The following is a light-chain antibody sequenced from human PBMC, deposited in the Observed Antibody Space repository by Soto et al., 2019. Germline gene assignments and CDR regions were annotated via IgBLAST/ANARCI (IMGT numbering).Light chain of an antibody. CDR1: QSVSSSY. J-gene: IGKJ2*01. Sequence: EIVLTPSPGTLSLSPGERATLSCRASQSVSSSYLAWYQQKPGQAPRLLIYGASSRATGIPDRFSGSGSGTDFTLIISRLEPEDFAVYYCQQYGSSPPNTFGQGTKLEIK. CDR3: QQYGSSPPNT. CDR2: GAS. V-gene: IGKV3-20*01.